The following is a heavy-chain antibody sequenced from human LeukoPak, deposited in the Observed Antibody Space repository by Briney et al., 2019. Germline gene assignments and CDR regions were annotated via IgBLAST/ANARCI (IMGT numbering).Heavy chain of an antibody. CDR3: ATYCSSTSCYPDY. Sequence: GGSLRLSCAASGFTFSSYSMNWVRQAPGKGLEWVSSISSSSSYIYYADSVKGRFTISRDNAKNSLYLQMNSLRAEDTAVYYCATYCSSTSCYPDYWGQGTLVTVSS. V-gene: IGHV3-21*01. J-gene: IGHJ4*02. D-gene: IGHD2-2*01. CDR2: ISSSSSYI. CDR1: GFTFSSYS.